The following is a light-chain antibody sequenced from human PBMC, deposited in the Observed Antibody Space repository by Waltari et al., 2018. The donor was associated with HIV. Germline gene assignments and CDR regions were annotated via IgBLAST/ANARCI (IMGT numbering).Light chain of an antibody. Sequence: TTNLSLYQHKPRQAARLLSFDASTWATGIPPRFSGSESAKAFTLTSSSLQSEDFAVYYGHQYNSWPWTFGQGTKVEIK. V-gene: IGKV3-15*01. CDR3: HQYNSWPWT. CDR1: TTN. CDR2: DAS. J-gene: IGKJ1*01.